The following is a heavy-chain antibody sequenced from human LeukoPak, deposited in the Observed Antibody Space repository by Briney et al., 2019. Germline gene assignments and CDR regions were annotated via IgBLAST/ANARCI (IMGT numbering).Heavy chain of an antibody. Sequence: TGGSLRLSCAASGFTFRSYSMSWVRQAPGKGLDWVSYIGSSSSTIYYADFVRGRFTISRDNAKNSLYLQMNSQRAEDTAVYYCARSHDYSNYGWFDPWGQGTLVTVSS. J-gene: IGHJ5*02. CDR2: IGSSSSTI. D-gene: IGHD4-11*01. CDR3: ARSHDYSNYGWFDP. V-gene: IGHV3-48*04. CDR1: GFTFRSYS.